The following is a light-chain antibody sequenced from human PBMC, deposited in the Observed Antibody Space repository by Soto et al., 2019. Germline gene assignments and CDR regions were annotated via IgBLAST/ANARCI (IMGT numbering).Light chain of an antibody. CDR2: DVS. V-gene: IGLV2-14*01. CDR3: SSYTSSSTLYV. J-gene: IGLJ1*01. Sequence: QSVLTQPASLSGSPGQSITISCPGTSSDVGGYNYVSWYQQHPGKAPKLMIYDVSNRPSGVSNRFSGSKSGNTASLTISELQAEDEADYYCSSYTSSSTLYVFGTGTKVTVL. CDR1: SSDVGGYNY.